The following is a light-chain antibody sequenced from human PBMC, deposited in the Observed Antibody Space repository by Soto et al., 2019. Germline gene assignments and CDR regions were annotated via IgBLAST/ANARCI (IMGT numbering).Light chain of an antibody. CDR2: GAS. CDR3: QQYGNSPRT. V-gene: IGKV3-20*01. CDR1: QTVRNNH. J-gene: IGKJ4*01. Sequence: EIVLTQSQGTLSVSPGVRATLSCTATQTVRNNHLAWYQQMPGQAPRLLIYGASSSAAAIPDRFSGSGSGTDFTLTINRLEPGDFAVYFCQQYGNSPRTFGGGTKVDIK.